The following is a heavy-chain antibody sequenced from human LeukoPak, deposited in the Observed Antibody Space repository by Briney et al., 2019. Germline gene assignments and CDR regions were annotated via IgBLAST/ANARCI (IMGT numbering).Heavy chain of an antibody. V-gene: IGHV3-23*01. CDR3: ASRKEYSTSSVFY. CDR2: ISVSGTDT. J-gene: IGHJ4*02. D-gene: IGHD6-6*01. Sequence: GGSLRLSCAASGFTFTNYVMTWVRQAPGKGLEWLSGISVSGTDTYYADSVKGRFTISRDNSKNTVSLRLNSLRAEDSAIYYCASRKEYSTSSVFYWGQGTLVTVSS. CDR1: GFTFTNYV.